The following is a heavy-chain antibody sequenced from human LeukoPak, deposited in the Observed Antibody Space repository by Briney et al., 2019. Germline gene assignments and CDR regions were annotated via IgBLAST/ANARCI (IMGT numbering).Heavy chain of an antibody. J-gene: IGHJ3*02. D-gene: IGHD1-26*01. CDR3: ARVRGSYYGVRAFDI. CDR2: INHSGST. Sequence: SETLSLTCAVYGGSFSGYYWSWIRQPPGKGLEWIGEINHSGSTNYNPSLKSRVTISVDTSKNQFSLKLSSVTAADTAVYYSARVRGSYYGVRAFDIWGQGTMVTVSS. V-gene: IGHV4-34*01. CDR1: GGSFSGYY.